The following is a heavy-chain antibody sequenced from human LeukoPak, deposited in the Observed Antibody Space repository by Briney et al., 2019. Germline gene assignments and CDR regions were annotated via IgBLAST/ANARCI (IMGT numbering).Heavy chain of an antibody. CDR3: ARGGLGYYGSGSYYPDAFDI. Sequence: SETLSLTCAVYGGSFSGYYWSWIRQPPGKGLEWIGEINHSGSTNYNPSLKSRVTISVDTSKNQFFLKLSSVTAADTAVYYCARGGLGYYGSGSYYPDAFDIWGQGTMVTVSS. V-gene: IGHV4-34*01. D-gene: IGHD3-10*01. J-gene: IGHJ3*02. CDR1: GGSFSGYY. CDR2: INHSGST.